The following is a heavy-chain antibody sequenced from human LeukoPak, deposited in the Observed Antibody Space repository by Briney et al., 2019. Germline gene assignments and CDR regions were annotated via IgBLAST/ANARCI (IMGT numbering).Heavy chain of an antibody. CDR1: GFTFSSYS. CDR3: AREDRSWYYDFWNGPRVFDY. Sequence: PGGSLRLSCAASGFTFSSYSMNWVRQAPGKGLEWVSSISSSSYIYYADSVKGRFTISRDNAKNSLYLQMNSLRAEDTAVYYCAREDRSWYYDFWNGPRVFDYWGQGTLVTVSS. J-gene: IGHJ4*02. CDR2: ISSSSYI. D-gene: IGHD3-3*01. V-gene: IGHV3-21*01.